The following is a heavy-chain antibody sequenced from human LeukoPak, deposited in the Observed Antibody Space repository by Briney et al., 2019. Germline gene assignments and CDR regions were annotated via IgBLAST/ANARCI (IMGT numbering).Heavy chain of an antibody. CDR3: ARVFSTSTSSLDY. CDR1: GYTFTGYY. Sequence: ASVKVSCKASGYTFTGYYMHWVRQAPGQGLEWMGWINPNSGVTNYAQKFQGRVIMTRDTSISTAYMELSRLGSDDTAVYYCARVFSTSTSSLDYWGQGTLVTVSS. V-gene: IGHV1-2*02. D-gene: IGHD2-2*01. J-gene: IGHJ4*02. CDR2: INPNSGVT.